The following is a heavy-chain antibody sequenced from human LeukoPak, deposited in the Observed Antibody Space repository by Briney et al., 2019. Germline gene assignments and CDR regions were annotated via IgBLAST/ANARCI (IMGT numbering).Heavy chain of an antibody. J-gene: IGHJ5*02. CDR1: GGSISSYY. Sequence: PSETLSLTCTVSGGSISSYYWSWIRQPPGKGLEWIGYIYYSGSTNYNPSLKSRVTISVDTSKNQFSLKLSSVTAADTAVYYCARLLRLDWFDPWGQGTLVTVSS. CDR3: ARLLRLDWFDP. V-gene: IGHV4-59*08. D-gene: IGHD6-19*01. CDR2: IYYSGST.